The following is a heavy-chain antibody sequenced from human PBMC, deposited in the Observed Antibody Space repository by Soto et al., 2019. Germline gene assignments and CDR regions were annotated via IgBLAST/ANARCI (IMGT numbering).Heavy chain of an antibody. CDR2: IYHSGST. Sequence: SETLSLTCAVSGGSISSGGYSWSWIRQPPGKGLEWIGYIYHSGSTYYNPSLKSRVTISVDRSKNQFSLKLSSVTVADTAVYYCARATSGEQWLVRYYYYGMDVWGQGTTVTVSS. V-gene: IGHV4-30-2*01. J-gene: IGHJ6*02. CDR1: GGSISSGGYS. CDR3: ARATSGEQWLVRYYYYGMDV. D-gene: IGHD6-19*01.